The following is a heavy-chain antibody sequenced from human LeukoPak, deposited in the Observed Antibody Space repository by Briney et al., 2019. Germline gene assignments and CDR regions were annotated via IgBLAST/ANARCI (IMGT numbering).Heavy chain of an antibody. CDR2: IDQGGST. J-gene: IGHJ6*03. CDR1: GGSMSHYY. CDR3: ARGIGHYYYYYYLDV. Sequence: SETLSLTCTVSGGSMSHYYWSWIRQPPGKGLEWIGSIDQGGSTYYNPSLKSRVTISLDTSKNQVSLRLSSVTDADTALYYCARGIGHYYYYYYLDVWGEGTTVTVSS. V-gene: IGHV4-38-2*02. D-gene: IGHD2/OR15-2a*01.